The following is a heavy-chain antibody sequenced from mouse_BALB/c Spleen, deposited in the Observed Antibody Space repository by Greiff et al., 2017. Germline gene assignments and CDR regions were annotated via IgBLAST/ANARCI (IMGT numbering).Heavy chain of an antibody. D-gene: IGHD1-1*01. CDR2: ISYSGST. CDR1: GYSITSDYA. V-gene: IGHV3-2*02. CDR3: ARAPYYYGSSFAY. Sequence: EVQLQESGPGLVKPSQSLSLTCTVTGYSITSDYAWNWIRQFPGNKLEWMGYISYSGSTSYNPSLKSRISITRDTSKNQFFLQLNSVTTEDTATYYCARAPYYYGSSFAYWGQGTLVTVSA. J-gene: IGHJ3*01.